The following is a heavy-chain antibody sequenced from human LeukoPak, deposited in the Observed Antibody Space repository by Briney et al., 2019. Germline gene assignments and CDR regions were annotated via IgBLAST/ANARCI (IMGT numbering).Heavy chain of an antibody. CDR1: GFTVSSNY. V-gene: IGHV3-53*01. CDR3: ARAAYDFWSGYPYYFDY. CDR2: IYSGGST. Sequence: GGSLRLSCAASGFTVSSNYMSWVRQAPGKGLEWVSVIYSGGSTYYADSVKGRFTISSDNSKNTLYLQMNSLRAEDTSVYYCARAAYDFWSGYPYYFDYWGQGTLVTVSS. D-gene: IGHD3-3*01. J-gene: IGHJ4*02.